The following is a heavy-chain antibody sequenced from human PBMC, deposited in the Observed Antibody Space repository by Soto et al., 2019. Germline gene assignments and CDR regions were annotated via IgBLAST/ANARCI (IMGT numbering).Heavy chain of an antibody. Sequence: QVQLVQSGAEVRKPGASVKVSCKASGYTFTNYGISWVRQAPGQGLEWMGWISAYNGDTNYAQKVQGRVTMTTDTSTSTAYMELRSLRSDDTAMYYCARDSLGTETTAWLDPWGQRTLVTVSS. D-gene: IGHD1-1*01. CDR1: GYTFTNYG. J-gene: IGHJ5*02. V-gene: IGHV1-18*04. CDR2: ISAYNGDT. CDR3: ARDSLGTETTAWLDP.